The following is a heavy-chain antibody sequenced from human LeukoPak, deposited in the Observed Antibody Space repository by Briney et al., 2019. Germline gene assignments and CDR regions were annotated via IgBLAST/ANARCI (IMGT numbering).Heavy chain of an antibody. Sequence: GESLKISCKGSGYRFTSYWIAWVRQMPGRGLEWMGIIYPGDSETRYSPSFQGQVTISVDKSISTAYLQWSSLKASDTAMYSCARAYCSSTTCYFYIAFDYWGQGTLVTVSS. CDR3: ARAYCSSTTCYFYIAFDY. J-gene: IGHJ4*02. D-gene: IGHD2-2*01. CDR2: IYPGDSET. CDR1: GYRFTSYW. V-gene: IGHV5-51*01.